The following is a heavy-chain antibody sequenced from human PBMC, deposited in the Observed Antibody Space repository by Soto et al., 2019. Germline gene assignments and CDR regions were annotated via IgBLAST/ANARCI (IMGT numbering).Heavy chain of an antibody. Sequence: GGSLRLSCAASGFTFSSYSMNWVRQAPGKSLEWVSANCGIGARTYYADSVMGRFTISRDNSKNTVYLQMNSLRAEDTAVYYCARDRYSYYDFWSGSLPYYYYGMDVWGQGTTVTVSS. CDR3: ARDRYSYYDFWSGSLPYYYYGMDV. J-gene: IGHJ6*02. D-gene: IGHD3-3*01. CDR1: GFTFSSYS. CDR2: NCGIGART. V-gene: IGHV3-23*01.